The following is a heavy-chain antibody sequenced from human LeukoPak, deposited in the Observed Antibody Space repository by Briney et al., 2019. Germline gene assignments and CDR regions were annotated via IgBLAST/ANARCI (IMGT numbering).Heavy chain of an antibody. V-gene: IGHV3-7*03. J-gene: IGHJ1*01. CDR3: AKQPPGGYYYESSGYYQYFQH. D-gene: IGHD3-22*01. Sequence: PGGSLKLSCEASGFTFISYWLSWVRQAPGRGLEGVANIKKDVSEKYYVDSVKGRFTISRDNAKTSLYLQMNSLRAEDTAVYYCAKQPPGGYYYESSGYYQYFQHWGQGTLVTVSS. CDR2: IKKDVSEK. CDR1: GFTFISYW.